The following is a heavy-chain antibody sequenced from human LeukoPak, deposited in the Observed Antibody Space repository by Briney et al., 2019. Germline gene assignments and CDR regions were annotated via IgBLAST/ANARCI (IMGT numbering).Heavy chain of an antibody. Sequence: GGSLRLSCAASGFTFSSYSMNWVRQAPGKGLEWVPSISSSSSYIYYADSVKGRFTISRDNAKNSLYLQMNSLRAEDTAVYYCARVSIVATIHDAFDIWGQGTMVTVSS. J-gene: IGHJ3*02. CDR1: GFTFSSYS. CDR3: ARVSIVATIHDAFDI. D-gene: IGHD5-12*01. V-gene: IGHV3-21*01. CDR2: ISSSSSYI.